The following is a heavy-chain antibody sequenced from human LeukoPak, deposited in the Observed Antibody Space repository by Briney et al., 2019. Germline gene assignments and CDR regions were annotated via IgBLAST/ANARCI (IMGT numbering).Heavy chain of an antibody. J-gene: IGHJ4*02. CDR2: ISGSGGRT. CDR3: AKDMYGDYATDY. CDR1: GFTFSSYA. D-gene: IGHD4-17*01. V-gene: IGHV3-23*01. Sequence: GGSLRLSCAASGFTFSSYAMSWVRQAPGKGLEWVSAISGSGGRTYYADSVKGRFTISRDNSKNTLYLQMNSLRAEDTAVYYCAKDMYGDYATDYWGQGTLVTVSS.